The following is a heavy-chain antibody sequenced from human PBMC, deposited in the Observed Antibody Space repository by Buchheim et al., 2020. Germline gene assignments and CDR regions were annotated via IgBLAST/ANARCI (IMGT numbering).Heavy chain of an antibody. J-gene: IGHJ3*02. CDR3: ARLRGIYYYDSSGQGAFDI. CDR2: IYPNDSDT. Sequence: EVQLVQSGAEVKKPGESLKISCLGSGYSFTSYWIGWVRQMPGKGLEWMGIIYPNDSDTRYSPSFQGQVTISADKSITTAYLQWSSLKASDTAIYYCARLRGIYYYDSSGQGAFDIWGQGT. D-gene: IGHD3-22*01. V-gene: IGHV5-51*01. CDR1: GYSFTSYW.